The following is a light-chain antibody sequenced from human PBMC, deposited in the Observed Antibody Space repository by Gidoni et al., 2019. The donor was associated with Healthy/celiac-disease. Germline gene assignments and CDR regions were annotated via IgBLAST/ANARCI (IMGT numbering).Light chain of an antibody. J-gene: IGKJ5*01. CDR3: QQYNNWPPIT. V-gene: IGKV3-15*01. CDR2: GAS. Sequence: EIVMTQSPATLSVSPGERATLSCKASQIVSSNLAWYQQKPGQAPRLLIHGASTRATGIPARFSGSGSGTEFTLTISSLQSEDFAVYYCQQYNNWPPITFGQGTRLEIK. CDR1: QIVSSN.